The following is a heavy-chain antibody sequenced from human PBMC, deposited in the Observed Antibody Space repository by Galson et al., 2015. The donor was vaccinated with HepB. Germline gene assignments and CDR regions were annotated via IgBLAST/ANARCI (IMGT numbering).Heavy chain of an antibody. CDR3: ARTPPILEWLLSDYYYYMDV. D-gene: IGHD3-3*01. V-gene: IGHV1-8*01. CDR1: GYTFTSYD. J-gene: IGHJ6*03. Sequence: SVKVSCKASGYTFTSYDINWVRQATGQGLEWMGWMNPNSGNTGYAQKFQGRVTMTRNTSISTAYMELSSLRSEDTAVYYCARTPPILEWLLSDYYYYMDVWGKGTTVTVSS. CDR2: MNPNSGNT.